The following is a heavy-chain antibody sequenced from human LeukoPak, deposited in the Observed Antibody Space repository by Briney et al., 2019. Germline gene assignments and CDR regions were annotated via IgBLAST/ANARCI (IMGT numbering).Heavy chain of an antibody. D-gene: IGHD2-21*02. J-gene: IGHJ3*02. CDR3: ARVPRPLFSSVRGAFDI. Sequence: PSETLSLTCAVYGGSFSGYYWSWIRQPPGKGLEWLGEINHSGSTNYNPSLKSRVTISVDTSKNQFSLKLSSVTAADTAVYYCARVPRPLFSSVRGAFDIWGQGTMVTVSS. CDR1: GGSFSGYY. V-gene: IGHV4-34*01. CDR2: INHSGST.